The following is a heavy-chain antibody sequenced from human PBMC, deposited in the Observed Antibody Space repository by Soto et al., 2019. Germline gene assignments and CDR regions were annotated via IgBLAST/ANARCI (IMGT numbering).Heavy chain of an antibody. CDR2: ISGSGGRT. CDR1: GFTFSSYA. D-gene: IGHD3-9*01. CDR3: AKDRLRFFDWLLEYYFDY. J-gene: IGHJ4*02. Sequence: EVQLLESGGGLVQPGGSLRLSCAASGFTFSSYAMSWVRQAPGKGLECVSEISGSGGRTYYADSVKCRFTISSDNSENSLYLQLNSLRAEDTAVYYCAKDRLRFFDWLLEYYFDYWGQGTLVTVSS. V-gene: IGHV3-23*01.